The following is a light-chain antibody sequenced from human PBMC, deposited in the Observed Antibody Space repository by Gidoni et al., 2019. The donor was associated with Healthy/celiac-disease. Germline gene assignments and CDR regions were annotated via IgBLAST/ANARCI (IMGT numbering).Light chain of an antibody. CDR1: QGISNY. CDR3: QKYNSAPRT. Sequence: EIQMTQSHSSLSASVGDRVTLTCRASQGISNYLAWYQQKPGKVPKLLISAASTLQSGVPSLFSCSGSGTDFTLTISSLQPEDVASYYCQKYNSAPRTFGQGTKVEIK. J-gene: IGKJ1*01. CDR2: AAS. V-gene: IGKV1-27*01.